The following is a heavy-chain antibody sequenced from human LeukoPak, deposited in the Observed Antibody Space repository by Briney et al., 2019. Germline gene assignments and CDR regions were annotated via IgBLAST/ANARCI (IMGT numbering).Heavy chain of an antibody. CDR2: ISGSGGST. J-gene: IGHJ6*02. D-gene: IGHD6-13*01. V-gene: IGHV3-23*01. Sequence: PGGSLRLSCAASGFTFSSYAMSWVRQAPGKGLEWVSAISGSGGSTYYADSVKGRFTISRDNSKNTLHLQMNSLRAEDTAVYYCAKLSRSTNIAAADPYYYYGMDVWGQGTTVTVSS. CDR3: AKLSRSTNIAAADPYYYYGMDV. CDR1: GFTFSSYA.